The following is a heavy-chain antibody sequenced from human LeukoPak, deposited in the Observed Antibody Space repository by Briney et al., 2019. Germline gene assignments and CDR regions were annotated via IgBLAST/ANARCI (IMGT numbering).Heavy chain of an antibody. CDR2: ISSSSSYI. D-gene: IGHD4-23*01. V-gene: IGHV3-21*01. Sequence: GGSLRLSCAASGFTFSSYSMNWVRQAPGKGLEWVSSISSSSSYIYYADSVKGRFTISRDNAKNSLYLQMNSLRAEDTAVYYCARETTVGRGYYYYGMDVWGQGTTVTVSS. J-gene: IGHJ6*02. CDR1: GFTFSSYS. CDR3: ARETTVGRGYYYYGMDV.